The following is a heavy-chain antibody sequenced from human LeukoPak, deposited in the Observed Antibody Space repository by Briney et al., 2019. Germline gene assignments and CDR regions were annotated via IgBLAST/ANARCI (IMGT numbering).Heavy chain of an antibody. D-gene: IGHD2-15*01. CDR1: GYTLTELS. CDR3: ATDALVVVNGGFDY. Sequence: ASVKVSCKVSGYTLTELSMHWVRQAPGKGLEWMGGFDPEDGEGIYAQKFQGRVTMTEDTSTDTAYMELSSLRSEDTAVYYCATDALVVVNGGFDYWGQGTLVTVSS. V-gene: IGHV1-24*01. J-gene: IGHJ4*02. CDR2: FDPEDGEG.